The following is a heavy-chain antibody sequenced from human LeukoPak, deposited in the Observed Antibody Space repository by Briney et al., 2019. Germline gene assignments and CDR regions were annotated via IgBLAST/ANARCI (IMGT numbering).Heavy chain of an antibody. CDR2: INHSGGT. CDR1: GGSFSTYY. J-gene: IGHJ4*02. Sequence: SETLSLTCDVYGGSFSTYYWSWIRQPPGKGLEWIGEINHSGGTSYNPSLKSRVTISVDTSKNQFSLKLSSVTVADTAVYYCARGFYYLDYWGQGTLVTVS. V-gene: IGHV4-34*01. CDR3: ARGFYYLDY.